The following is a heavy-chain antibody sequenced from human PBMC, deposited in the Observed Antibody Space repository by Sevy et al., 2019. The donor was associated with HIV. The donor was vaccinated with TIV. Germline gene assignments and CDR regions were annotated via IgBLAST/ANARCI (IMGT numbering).Heavy chain of an antibody. CDR1: GFTFTSYA. V-gene: IGHV3-23*01. J-gene: IGHJ3*02. CDR3: AGGRYERSASFDAFDI. CDR2: IYGSGGAT. D-gene: IGHD3-22*01. Sequence: GGSLRLSCKPSGFTFTSYAMSWVRQAPGKGLEWVSTIYGSGGATYYADSVKGRFTISRDNSKNTLYLQMNSLRIEDTAVYYCAGGRYERSASFDAFDIWGQGTMVTVSS.